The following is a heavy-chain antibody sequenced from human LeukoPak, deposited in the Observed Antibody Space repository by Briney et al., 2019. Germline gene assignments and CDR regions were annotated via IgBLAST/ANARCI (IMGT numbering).Heavy chain of an antibody. Sequence: SETLSLTCTVSGGSISSYYWSWIRQPPGKGLEWIGYIYYSGSTNYNPSLKSRVTTSVDTSKNQFSLKLSSVTAADTAVYYCARGSGSYYYFDYWGQGTLVTVSS. V-gene: IGHV4-59*08. CDR1: GGSISSYY. D-gene: IGHD1-26*01. J-gene: IGHJ4*02. CDR3: ARGSGSYYYFDY. CDR2: IYYSGST.